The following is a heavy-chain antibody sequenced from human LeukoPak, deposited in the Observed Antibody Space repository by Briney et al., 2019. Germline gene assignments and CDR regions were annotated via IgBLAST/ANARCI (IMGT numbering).Heavy chain of an antibody. CDR1: GFAFSSYG. CDR2: IVISSTYI. J-gene: IGHJ4*02. Sequence: GGSLRLSCAASGFAFSSYGMNWVRQAPGKGLEWVSSIVISSTYIYYADSVKGRFTISRDNSKNTLYLQMNSLRAEDTAVYYCARDRAPFDYWGQGTLVTVSS. V-gene: IGHV3-21*04. CDR3: ARDRAPFDY.